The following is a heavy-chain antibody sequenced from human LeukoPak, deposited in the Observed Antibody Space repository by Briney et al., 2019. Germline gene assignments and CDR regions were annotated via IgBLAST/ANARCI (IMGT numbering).Heavy chain of an antibody. D-gene: IGHD3-22*01. J-gene: IGHJ4*02. CDR1: GYTFTSYY. CDR3: ARDPTYYYDSSGYPLYYFDY. Sequence: ASVKVSCKASGYTFTSYYMHWVRQAPGQGLEWMGIINPSGGSTSYAQKFQGTVTMTRDTSTSTVYMELSSLRSEDTAVYYCARDPTYYYDSSGYPLYYFDYWGQGTLVTVSS. CDR2: INPSGGST. V-gene: IGHV1-46*03.